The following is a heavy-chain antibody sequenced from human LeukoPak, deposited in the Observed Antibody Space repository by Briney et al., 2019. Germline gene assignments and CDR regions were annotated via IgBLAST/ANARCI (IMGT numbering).Heavy chain of an antibody. V-gene: IGHV4-38-2*01. CDR1: GYSISSGYY. D-gene: IGHD2-2*02. CDR3: ARHLRYKLLYISWFDP. CDR2: IYHSGST. J-gene: IGHJ5*02. Sequence: PSETLSLTCAVSGYSISSGYYWGWIRQPPGKGLEWIGSIYHSGSTYYNPSLKSRVTISVDTSKNQFSLKLSSVTAADTAVYYCARHLRYKLLYISWFDPWGQGTLVTVSS.